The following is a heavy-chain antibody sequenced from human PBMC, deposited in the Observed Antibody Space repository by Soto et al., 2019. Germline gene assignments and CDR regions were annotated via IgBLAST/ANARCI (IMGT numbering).Heavy chain of an antibody. D-gene: IGHD3-9*01. CDR3: ASAGPYYDIVTGHIGMDV. V-gene: IGHV4-59*01. J-gene: IGHJ6*02. Sequence: QVQLQESGPGLVKPSETLSLTCTVSGGSISSYYWSWIRQPPGKGLAWIGYLYYSGSTNYNPSLQSRVTLSVDKSKNQFSLTLRSLTSADTAVSYCASAGPYYDIVTGHIGMDVWGQGTTFTVSS. CDR1: GGSISSYY. CDR2: LYYSGST.